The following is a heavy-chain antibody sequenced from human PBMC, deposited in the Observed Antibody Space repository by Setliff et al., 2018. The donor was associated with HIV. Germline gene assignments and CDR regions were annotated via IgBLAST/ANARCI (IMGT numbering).Heavy chain of an antibody. CDR2: ISAYNGNT. V-gene: IGHV1-18*01. J-gene: IGHJ5*02. Sequence: ASVKVSCKASGYTFTTYGIIWVRQAPGQGLEWMGWISAYNGNTNYAQKLQGRVTMTTDTSTSTAYMELRSLRSDDTAVYYCARDGRPSWYFRPNWFDPWGQGTLVTV. CDR3: ARDGRPSWYFRPNWFDP. CDR1: GYTFTTYG. D-gene: IGHD6-13*01.